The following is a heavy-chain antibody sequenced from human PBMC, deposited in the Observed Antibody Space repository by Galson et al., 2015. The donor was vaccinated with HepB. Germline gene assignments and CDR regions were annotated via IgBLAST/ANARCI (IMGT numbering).Heavy chain of an antibody. J-gene: IGHJ4*02. D-gene: IGHD1-26*01. CDR1: GFTFSTYW. CDR3: ARDFAPGGSYQTAFRAD. V-gene: IGHV3-7*03. CDR2: IKQDGSEK. Sequence: SLRLSCAASGFTFSTYWMSWVRQAPGKGLEWVANIKQDGSEKYYLDSVKGRFTISRDNAKNSLYLQMNSLRAEDTAVYYCARDFAPGGSYQTAFRADWGQGTLVTVSS.